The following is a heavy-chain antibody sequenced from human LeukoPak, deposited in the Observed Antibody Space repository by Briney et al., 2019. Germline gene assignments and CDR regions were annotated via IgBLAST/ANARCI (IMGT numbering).Heavy chain of an antibody. J-gene: IGHJ4*02. Sequence: SETLSLTCAVYGGSFSGYYWSWIRQPPGKGLEWIGEINHSGSTNYNPFLKSRVTISVDTSKNQFSLKLSSVTAADTAVYYCARCGYSYGSYYFDYWGQGTLVTVSS. CDR2: INHSGST. V-gene: IGHV4-34*01. CDR3: ARCGYSYGSYYFDY. D-gene: IGHD5-18*01. CDR1: GGSFSGYY.